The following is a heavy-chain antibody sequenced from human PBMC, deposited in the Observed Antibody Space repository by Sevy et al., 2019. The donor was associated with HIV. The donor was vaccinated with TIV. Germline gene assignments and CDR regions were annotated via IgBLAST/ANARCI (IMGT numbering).Heavy chain of an antibody. CDR3: ARESEDTAMVNDY. CDR1: GFTFSSYA. CDR2: ISSNGGST. V-gene: IGHV3-64*04. J-gene: IGHJ4*02. D-gene: IGHD5-18*01. Sequence: GGSLRLSCSASGFTFSSYAMHWVRQAPGKGLEYVSAISSNGGSTYYADSVKGRFTISRDNAKNSLYLQMNSLRAEDTAVYYCARESEDTAMVNDYWGQGTLVTVSS.